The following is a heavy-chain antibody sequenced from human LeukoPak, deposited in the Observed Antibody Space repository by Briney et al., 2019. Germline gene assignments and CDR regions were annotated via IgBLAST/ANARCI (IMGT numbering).Heavy chain of an antibody. CDR2: ISGSGGST. CDR1: GFTFSSYA. J-gene: IGHJ4*02. D-gene: IGHD3-10*01. Sequence: PGGSLRLSCAASGFTFSSYAMSWVRQAPGKGLEWVSAISGSGGSTYYADSVKGRFTISRDNSKNTLYLQMNSLRAEDTAVYYCAKDPLPYGSGSYSLDYWGQGTLVTVSS. CDR3: AKDPLPYGSGSYSLDY. V-gene: IGHV3-23*01.